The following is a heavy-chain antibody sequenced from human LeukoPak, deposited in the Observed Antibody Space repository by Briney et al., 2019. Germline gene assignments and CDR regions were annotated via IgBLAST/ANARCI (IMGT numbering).Heavy chain of an antibody. Sequence: KASETLSLTCTVSGGSVSSGSYYWSWIRQPPGKGLEWIGYIYYSGSTNYNPSLKSRVTISVDTSKNQISLKLSSVTAADTAVYYCARVVVGATPMEFDYWGQGTLVTVSS. CDR1: GGSVSSGSYY. CDR3: ARVVVGATPMEFDY. V-gene: IGHV4-61*01. D-gene: IGHD1-26*01. CDR2: IYYSGST. J-gene: IGHJ4*02.